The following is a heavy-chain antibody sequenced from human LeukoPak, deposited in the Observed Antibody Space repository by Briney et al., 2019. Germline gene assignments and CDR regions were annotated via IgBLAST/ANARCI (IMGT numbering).Heavy chain of an antibody. Sequence: ASVKVSCKASGYTFSSYGITWVRQAPGQGLEWMGWISVYNGNTNHAQKVQGRVTMTTDTSTSTAYMELRSLRSDDTAVYYCARTLTGSGSYYSLDYWGQGTLVTVSS. J-gene: IGHJ4*02. CDR3: ARTLTGSGSYYSLDY. CDR2: ISVYNGNT. CDR1: GYTFSSYG. D-gene: IGHD3-10*01. V-gene: IGHV1-18*01.